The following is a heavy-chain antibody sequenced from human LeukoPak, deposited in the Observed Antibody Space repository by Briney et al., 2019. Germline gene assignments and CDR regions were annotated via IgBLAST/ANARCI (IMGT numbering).Heavy chain of an antibody. Sequence: GGSLRLSCAASGFTVSSNYINWVRQAPGKGLEWVSLIYGSTSADYADSVKGRFTISRDNSKNTLYLQMNGLRAEDTAVYYCAKDRGGWYAAYYFDYWGQGTLVTVSS. J-gene: IGHJ4*02. CDR1: GFTVSSNY. V-gene: IGHV3-53*01. CDR2: IYGSTSA. CDR3: AKDRGGWYAAYYFDY. D-gene: IGHD6-13*01.